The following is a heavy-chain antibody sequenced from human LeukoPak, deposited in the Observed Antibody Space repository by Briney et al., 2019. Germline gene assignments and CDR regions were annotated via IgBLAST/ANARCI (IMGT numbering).Heavy chain of an antibody. V-gene: IGHV4-59*01. CDR2: IYYSGST. CDR3: ARSVDGFIDY. J-gene: IGHJ4*02. D-gene: IGHD5-24*01. CDR1: GGSISSYY. Sequence: SETLSLTCTVSGGSISSYYWSWIRQPPGKGLEWIGYIYYSGSTNYNPSLKSRVTISVDTSKNQFSLKLSSVTAADTAVYYCARSVDGFIDYWGQGTLVTVSS.